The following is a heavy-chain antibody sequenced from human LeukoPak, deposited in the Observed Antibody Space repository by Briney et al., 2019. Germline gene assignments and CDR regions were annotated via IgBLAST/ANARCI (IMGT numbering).Heavy chain of an antibody. J-gene: IGHJ5*02. Sequence: ASVKVSCKASGYTFTSYGISWVRQAPGQGLEWMGWISAYNGNTNYAQKLQGRVTMTTDTSTSTAYMELRSLRSDDTAVYYCARDPLRFGELFGNWFDPWGQGTPVTVSS. CDR3: ARDPLRFGELFGNWFDP. CDR1: GYTFTSYG. D-gene: IGHD3-10*01. CDR2: ISAYNGNT. V-gene: IGHV1-18*01.